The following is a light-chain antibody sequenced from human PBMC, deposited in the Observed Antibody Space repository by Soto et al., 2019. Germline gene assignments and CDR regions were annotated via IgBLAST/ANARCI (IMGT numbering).Light chain of an antibody. CDR1: SSNIGAGYD. CDR2: GNS. Sequence: QSVLTQPPSVSGAPGQRVTISCTGRSSNIGAGYDVHWYQQLPGTAPKLLIYGNSNRPSGVPDRFSGSKSGTSASLAITGLQAEDEADYYCQSYDSSLSALFGGGTQLTVL. J-gene: IGLJ7*01. CDR3: QSYDSSLSAL. V-gene: IGLV1-40*01.